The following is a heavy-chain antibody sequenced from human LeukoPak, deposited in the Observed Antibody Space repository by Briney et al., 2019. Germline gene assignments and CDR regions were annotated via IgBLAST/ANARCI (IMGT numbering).Heavy chain of an antibody. J-gene: IGHJ4*02. V-gene: IGHV1-18*01. Sequence: ASVKVSCKASGYTFTSYGISWVRQAPGQGLEWMGWISAYNGNTNYAQKLRGRVTMTTDTSTSTAYMELRSLRSDDTAVYYCAREALQGVIVHFDYWGQGTLATVSS. D-gene: IGHD3-16*02. CDR2: ISAYNGNT. CDR1: GYTFTSYG. CDR3: AREALQGVIVHFDY.